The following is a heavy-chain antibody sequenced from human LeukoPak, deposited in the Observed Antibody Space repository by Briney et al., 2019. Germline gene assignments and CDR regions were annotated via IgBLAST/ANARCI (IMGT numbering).Heavy chain of an antibody. CDR2: IKQDGSEK. V-gene: IGHV3-7*01. CDR1: GFTFSTYW. D-gene: IGHD5-18*01. Sequence: GGSLRLSCSASGFTFSTYWMSWVRQAPGKGLEWVANIKQDGSEKNYVDSVKGRFTISRDNAKTSLYLQMNSLRAEDTAVYYCARSLWPEDYWGQGTLVTVSS. CDR3: ARSLWPEDY. J-gene: IGHJ4*02.